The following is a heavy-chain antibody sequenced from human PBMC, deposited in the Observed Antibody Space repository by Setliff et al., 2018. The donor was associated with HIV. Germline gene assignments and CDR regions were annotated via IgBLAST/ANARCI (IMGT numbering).Heavy chain of an antibody. D-gene: IGHD3-9*01. J-gene: IGHJ4*02. Sequence: SETLSLTCTVSGGSISSYCWNWIRQPPGKGLEWIGSISSSGNTYYNPSLKSRVTTSVHTPQNQFSLKLNSVTDADTAAYYCAKTIGRYFDIFDNWGQGTLGTVSS. CDR2: ISSSGNT. CDR3: AKTIGRYFDIFDN. CDR1: GGSISSYC. V-gene: IGHV4-59*05.